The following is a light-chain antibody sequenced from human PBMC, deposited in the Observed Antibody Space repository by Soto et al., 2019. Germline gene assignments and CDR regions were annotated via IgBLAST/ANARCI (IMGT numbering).Light chain of an antibody. V-gene: IGKV4-1*01. J-gene: IGKJ5*01. CDR1: QSVLYSSNNENY. CDR2: WAS. Sequence: DIVMTQSPDSLAVSLGERATINCKSSQSVLYSSNNENYLAWYQQKAGQPPKVLIYWASTRESGVPDRFSGSGSGTDFTLTISSLQAEDVAVYYCQQYYSHPYTFGQGTRLEIK. CDR3: QQYYSHPYT.